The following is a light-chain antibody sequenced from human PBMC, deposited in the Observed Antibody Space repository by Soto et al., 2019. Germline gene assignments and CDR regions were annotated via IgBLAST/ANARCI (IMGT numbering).Light chain of an antibody. CDR1: QSLLHNNGYNY. CDR2: LGS. Sequence: EIVMTQSPLYLPVTPGEPASISCRSSQSLLHNNGYNYLDWYLQKPGQSPQLLIYLGSNRASGVPDRFSGSGSGTDFTLKISRVEAEDVGVYYCMQALQTSYTFGQGTKLEIK. CDR3: MQALQTSYT. V-gene: IGKV2-28*01. J-gene: IGKJ2*01.